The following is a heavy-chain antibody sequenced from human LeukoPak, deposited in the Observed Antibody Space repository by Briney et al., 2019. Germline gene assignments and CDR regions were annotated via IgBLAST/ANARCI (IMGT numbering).Heavy chain of an antibody. Sequence: SETLSLTCAVYGGSLTNHWWIWIRQSAGRGLEWVGEINHSGHTNYNPSFESRLTVPIDKSKNQFSLRLSSVTAADTAIYYCARGRVYFRDLTSLRGVIPFDSWGQGTPVIVSS. V-gene: IGHV4-34*01. CDR2: INHSGHT. D-gene: IGHD3-10*01. J-gene: IGHJ4*02. CDR3: ARGRVYFRDLTSLRGVIPFDS. CDR1: GGSLTNHW.